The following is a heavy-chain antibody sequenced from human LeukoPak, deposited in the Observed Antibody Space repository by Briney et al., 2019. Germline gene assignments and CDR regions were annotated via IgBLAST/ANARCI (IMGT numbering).Heavy chain of an antibody. CDR2: IIPIFGTA. CDR1: GGTFSSYA. J-gene: IGHJ4*02. V-gene: IGHV1-69*01. Sequence: SVKVSCKAPGGTFSSYAISWVRQAPGQGLEWMGGIIPIFGTANYAQKFQGRVTITADESTSTAYMELSSLRSDDTAVYYCAREYYYDSSGYYILDYWGQGTLVTVSS. CDR3: AREYYYDSSGYYILDY. D-gene: IGHD3-22*01.